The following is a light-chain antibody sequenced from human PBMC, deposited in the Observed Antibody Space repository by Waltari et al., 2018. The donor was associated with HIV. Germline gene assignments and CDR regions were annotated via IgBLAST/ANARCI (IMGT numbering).Light chain of an antibody. Sequence: LTQPPSVSAAPGATARITCGRVNSGRKSVHWYQQKPGQAPLVVMYDDKDRPPGIPDRFSGTNFGSTATLTISRVEAGDEADYYCQVWDTSLNEIVFGGGTKLTVL. CDR1: NSGRKS. V-gene: IGLV3-21*01. J-gene: IGLJ2*01. CDR2: DDK. CDR3: QVWDTSLNEIV.